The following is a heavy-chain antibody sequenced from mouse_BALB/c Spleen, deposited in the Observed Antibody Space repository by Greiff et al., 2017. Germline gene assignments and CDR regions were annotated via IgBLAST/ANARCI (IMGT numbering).Heavy chain of an antibody. D-gene: IGHD1-1*01. CDR1: GFSLTSYG. V-gene: IGHV2-2*02. CDR2: IWSGGST. Sequence: QVQLKQSGPGLVQPSQSLSITCTVSGFSLTSYGVHWVRQSPGKGLEWLGVIWSGGSTDYNAAFISRLSISKDNSKSQVFFKMNSLQANDTAIYYCARGVTTVGYFDVWGAGTTVTVSS. J-gene: IGHJ1*01. CDR3: ARGVTTVGYFDV.